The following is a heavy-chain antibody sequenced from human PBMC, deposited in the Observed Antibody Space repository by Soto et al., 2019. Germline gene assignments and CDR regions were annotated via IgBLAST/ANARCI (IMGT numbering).Heavy chain of an antibody. D-gene: IGHD3-3*01. V-gene: IGHV1-2*02. J-gene: IGHJ3*02. CDR3: ARGGGVGVAGSAAFDM. Sequence: QLHLVHSGAVVKKPGASVTVSCSASGYPVTAYYMHCVRQAPGRGLEWMGGINPATVAAKYTQTFQGRVTMTRDTSTSTVFMELSGLTSEDTAVFYCARGGGVGVAGSAAFDMWGQGTVVTVSS. CDR1: GYPVTAYY. CDR2: INPATVAA.